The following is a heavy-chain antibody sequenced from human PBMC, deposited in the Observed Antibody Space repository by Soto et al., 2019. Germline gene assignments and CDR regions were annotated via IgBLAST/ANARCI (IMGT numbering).Heavy chain of an antibody. Sequence: GESLRISWNGSGYSFTNYWIGWVRQMPGKGLEWMGIIYPGDSDTRYSPSFQGRFTISRDNSKNTLYLQMNSLRAEDTAVYYCARVEGIDYWGQGTLVTVSS. CDR3: ARVEGIDY. V-gene: IGHV5-51*01. J-gene: IGHJ4*02. CDR1: GYSFTNYW. D-gene: IGHD3-10*01. CDR2: IYPGDSDT.